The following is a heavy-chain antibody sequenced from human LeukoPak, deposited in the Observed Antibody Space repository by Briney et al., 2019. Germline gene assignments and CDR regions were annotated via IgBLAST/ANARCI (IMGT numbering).Heavy chain of an antibody. CDR1: GFTFSSYA. Sequence: PGRSLRLSCAASGFTFSSYAMHWVRQAPGKGLEWVAVISYDGSNKYYADSVKGRFAISRDNSKNTLYLQMNSLRAEDTAVYYCARDQILAQHWGQGTLVTVSS. CDR3: ARDQILAQH. V-gene: IGHV3-30*09. D-gene: IGHD2/OR15-2a*01. J-gene: IGHJ1*01. CDR2: ISYDGSNK.